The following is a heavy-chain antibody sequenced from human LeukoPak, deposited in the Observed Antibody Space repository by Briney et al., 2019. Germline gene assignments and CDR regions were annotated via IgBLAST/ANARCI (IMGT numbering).Heavy chain of an antibody. J-gene: IGHJ4*02. CDR2: IYHSGNT. CDR1: LDSITSYY. D-gene: IGHD6-13*01. V-gene: IGHV4-59*01. Sequence: PSETLSLTCSVPLDSITSYYWSWIRQPPGKGLEWIGFIYHSGNTNSNPSLTTRVTMSVDTSKTQITLRLSSVTAADTAVYYCAREEGIAAAGALEHWGQGILVTVSS. CDR3: AREEGIAAAGALEH.